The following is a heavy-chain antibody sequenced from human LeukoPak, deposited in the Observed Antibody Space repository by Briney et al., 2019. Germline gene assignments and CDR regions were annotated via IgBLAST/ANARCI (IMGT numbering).Heavy chain of an antibody. Sequence: PGGSLRLSCAASGFTFSSYAMSWVRQAPGKGLEWVSAISGSGGSTYYADSVKGRFTISRDNSKNTLYLQMNSLRAEDTAVHYCGYYGSGSSYYYYYMDVWGKGTTVTVSS. CDR3: GYYGSGSSYYYYYMDV. J-gene: IGHJ6*03. V-gene: IGHV3-23*01. D-gene: IGHD3-10*01. CDR2: ISGSGGST. CDR1: GFTFSSYA.